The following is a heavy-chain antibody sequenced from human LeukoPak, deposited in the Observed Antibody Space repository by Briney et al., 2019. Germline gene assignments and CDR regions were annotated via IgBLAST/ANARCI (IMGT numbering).Heavy chain of an antibody. Sequence: SETLSLTCTVSGGSLFGFYWSWIRQSPEKGLEWGGNVYFSGSTNYNPSLERRVTISIDKSKNQFSLKHSHVTGAGTAVYYCARGYGRQTNSGMDVWGKGNTVTVSA. CDR2: VYFSGST. J-gene: IGHJ6*04. CDR1: GGSLFGFY. V-gene: IGHV4-59*01. D-gene: IGHD5-18*01. CDR3: ARGYGRQTNSGMDV.